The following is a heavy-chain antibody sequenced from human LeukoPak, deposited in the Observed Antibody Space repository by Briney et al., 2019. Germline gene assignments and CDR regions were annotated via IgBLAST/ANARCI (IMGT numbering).Heavy chain of an antibody. CDR2: ISWNSGSI. CDR3: AKKVVVGATSPYSDFQD. Sequence: GRSLRLSCAASGFTFDDYAMHWVRQAPGKGLEWVSGISWNSGSIDYADSVKGRFTISRDNAKNSLYLQMNSLRAEDTALYYCAKKVVVGATSPYSDFQDWGQGTLVTVSS. CDR1: GFTFDDYA. J-gene: IGHJ1*01. D-gene: IGHD1-26*01. V-gene: IGHV3-9*01.